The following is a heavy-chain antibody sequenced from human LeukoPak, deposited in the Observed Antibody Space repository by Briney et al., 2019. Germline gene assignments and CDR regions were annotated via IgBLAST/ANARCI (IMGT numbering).Heavy chain of an antibody. CDR2: IYYSGST. CDR1: GGSISSHY. D-gene: IGHD2-2*01. V-gene: IGHV4-59*11. J-gene: IGHJ5*02. Sequence: SETLSLTCTVSGGSISSHYWNWIRQPPGKGPEWIGYIYYSGSTNYNPSLKSRVTISVDTSKNQFSLKLSSVTAADTAVYYCAREVLGSDIVVVPAAITYNWFDPWGQGTLVTVSS. CDR3: AREVLGSDIVVVPAAITYNWFDP.